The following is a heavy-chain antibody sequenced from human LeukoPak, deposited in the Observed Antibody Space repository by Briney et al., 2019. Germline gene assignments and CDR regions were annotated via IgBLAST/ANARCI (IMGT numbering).Heavy chain of an antibody. Sequence: ASVTVSCKVSGYTLTELSMHWVRQAPGKGLEWMGGFDPEDGETIYAQKFQGRVTMTEDTSTDTAYMELSSLRSEDTAVYYCARGIGSSSWYGYFDYWGQGTLVTVSS. D-gene: IGHD6-13*01. CDR1: GYTLTELS. CDR3: ARGIGSSSWYGYFDY. V-gene: IGHV1-24*01. CDR2: FDPEDGET. J-gene: IGHJ4*02.